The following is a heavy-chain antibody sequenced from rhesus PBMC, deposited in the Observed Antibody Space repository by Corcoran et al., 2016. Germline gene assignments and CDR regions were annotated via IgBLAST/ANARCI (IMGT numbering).Heavy chain of an antibody. CDR3: AREGPGSSYFDY. Sequence: QLQLQESGPGLVKPSETLSVTCAVTGGSISSSYWSWIRQAPGKGLEWIGYIYGVCSSTNYNPSLKSRVTLSVDTSKYPLSLKLSSVTTADTAVYYCAREGPGSSYFDYWGQGVLVTVSS. V-gene: IGHV4-169*02. CDR1: GGSISSSY. D-gene: IGHD4-29*01. J-gene: IGHJ4*01. CDR2: IYGVCSST.